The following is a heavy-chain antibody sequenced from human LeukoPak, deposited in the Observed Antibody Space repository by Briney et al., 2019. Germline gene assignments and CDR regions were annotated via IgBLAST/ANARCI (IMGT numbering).Heavy chain of an antibody. CDR3: ARVPETTQLFDY. CDR1: GFTFNNYA. D-gene: IGHD1-14*01. V-gene: IGHV3-23*01. CDR2: ISGSGGST. J-gene: IGHJ4*02. Sequence: PGGSLRLSCAASGFTFNNYAMTWVRQAPGKGLEWVSAISGSGGSTYYADSVKGRFTISRDNSKNTLYLQMNSLRAEDTALYYCARVPETTQLFDYWGQGTLVTVSS.